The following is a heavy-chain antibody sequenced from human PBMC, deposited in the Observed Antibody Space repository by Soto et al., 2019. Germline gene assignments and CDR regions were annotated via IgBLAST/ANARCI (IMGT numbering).Heavy chain of an antibody. CDR1: GYSFTSYW. CDR3: ARSSGQQLGRGWFDP. D-gene: IGHD6-13*01. J-gene: IGHJ5*02. Sequence: PGESLKISCKGSGYSFTSYWIGWVCQMPGKGLEWMGIIYPGDSDTRYSPSFQGQVTISADKSISTAYLQWSSLKASDTAMYYCARSSGQQLGRGWFDPWGQGTLVTVSS. CDR2: IYPGDSDT. V-gene: IGHV5-51*01.